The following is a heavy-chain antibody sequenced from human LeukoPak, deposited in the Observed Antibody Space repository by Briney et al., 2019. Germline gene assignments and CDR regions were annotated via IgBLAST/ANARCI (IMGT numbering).Heavy chain of an antibody. J-gene: IGHJ5*02. D-gene: IGHD4-17*01. CDR1: GGTFNNSA. Sequence: SVKASCKTSGGTFNNSAISWVRQAPGQGLEWLGGIMPLFGTAGYAQKFQGRVTITKDESTRTVYLELTSLTSDDTAVYYCARDVHGDYGSGWFDPWGQGTLVSVSS. V-gene: IGHV1-69*05. CDR2: IMPLFGTA. CDR3: ARDVHGDYGSGWFDP.